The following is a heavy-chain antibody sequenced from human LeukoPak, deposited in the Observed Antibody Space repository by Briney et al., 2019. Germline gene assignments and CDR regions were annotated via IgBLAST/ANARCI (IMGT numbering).Heavy chain of an antibody. CDR1: GYSFSSYW. CDR3: ARQPGSGA. V-gene: IGHV5-51*01. D-gene: IGHD1-14*01. J-gene: IGHJ5*02. Sequence: KPGESLKISCKGSGYSFSSYWIAWVRRMPGKGLEWMGIIFPGDSDTRYSPSFQGQVTISADKSINTAYLQWRSLRASDTAVYYCARQPGSGAWGQGTLVTVSS. CDR2: IFPGDSDT.